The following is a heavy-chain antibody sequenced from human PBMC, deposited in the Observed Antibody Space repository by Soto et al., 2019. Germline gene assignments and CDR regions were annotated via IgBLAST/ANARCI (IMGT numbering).Heavy chain of an antibody. CDR3: AKEAQQWLVFDY. D-gene: IGHD6-19*01. CDR2: ISYDGSNK. J-gene: IGHJ4*02. CDR1: GFTFSSYG. Sequence: GGSLRLSCAASGFTFSSYGMHWVRQAPGKGLEWVAVISYDGSNKYYADSVWGRFTISRDNSKNTLYLQMNSLRAEDTAVYYCAKEAQQWLVFDYWGQGTLVTVSS. V-gene: IGHV3-30*18.